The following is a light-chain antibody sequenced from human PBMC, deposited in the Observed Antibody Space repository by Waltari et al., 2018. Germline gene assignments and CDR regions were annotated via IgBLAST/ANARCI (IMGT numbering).Light chain of an antibody. V-gene: IGKV2-28*01. CDR1: QSLLHSNGYNY. CDR3: MQALQTSWT. J-gene: IGKJ1*01. Sequence: DIVMTQSPLSLPVTPGEPASISCRSSQSLLHSNGYNYLDWYLQKPGQSPHLLIYLGSNRASGVPDRFSGSGSGTDFTLKISRVEDEDVGVYYCMQALQTSWTFGQGTKVEIK. CDR2: LGS.